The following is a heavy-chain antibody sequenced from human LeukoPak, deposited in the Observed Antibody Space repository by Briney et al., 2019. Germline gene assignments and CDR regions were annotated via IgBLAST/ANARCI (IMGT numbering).Heavy chain of an antibody. CDR3: AKDARSTVTTEFDY. D-gene: IGHD4-17*01. CDR1: GFTFSTYW. J-gene: IGHJ4*02. Sequence: PGGSLRLSCAASGFTFSTYWMTWVRQAPGKGLEWVSGISWNSGSIGYADSVKGRFTISRDNAKNSLYLQMNSLRAEDTALYYCAKDARSTVTTEFDYWGQGTLVTVSS. V-gene: IGHV3-9*01. CDR2: ISWNSGSI.